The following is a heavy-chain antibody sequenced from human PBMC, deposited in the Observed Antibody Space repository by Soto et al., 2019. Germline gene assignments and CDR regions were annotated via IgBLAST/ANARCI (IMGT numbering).Heavy chain of an antibody. V-gene: IGHV5-10-1*01. Sequence: GASLKISCKGSGYSFTNYWIHWVRQMAGKGLEWMGSIDPDDSYTNYSPSFQGRVTISVDKSISTAYLQWSSLQASDTAICYCARLPPPTYCSGSTCSGYWGQGTMVTVSS. CDR3: ARLPPPTYCSGSTCSGY. D-gene: IGHD2-15*01. J-gene: IGHJ4*02. CDR2: IDPDDSYT. CDR1: GYSFTNYW.